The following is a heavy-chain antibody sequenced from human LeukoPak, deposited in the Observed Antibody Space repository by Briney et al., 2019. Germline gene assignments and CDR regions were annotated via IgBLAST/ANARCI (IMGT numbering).Heavy chain of an antibody. J-gene: IGHJ4*02. CDR1: GFAFSSYS. CDR3: ARAVAMAGLGY. D-gene: IGHD6-19*01. CDR2: ISSSSSYI. V-gene: IGHV3-21*01. Sequence: GGSLRLSCACFGFAFSSYSMNWVRQAPGKGLEWVSSISSSSSYIYYADSVKGRFTISRDNAKNSLYLQMNSLRAEDTAVYYCARAVAMAGLGYWGQGTLVTVSS.